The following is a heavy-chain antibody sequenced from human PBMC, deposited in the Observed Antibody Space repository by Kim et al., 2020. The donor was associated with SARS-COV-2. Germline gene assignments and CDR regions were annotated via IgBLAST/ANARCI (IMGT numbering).Heavy chain of an antibody. D-gene: IGHD1-26*01. J-gene: IGHJ4*02. CDR3: ARHVKWELQYYYFDY. V-gene: IGHV4-39*01. CDR2: IYYSGST. CDR1: GGSISSSSYY. Sequence: SETLSLTCTVSGGSISSSSYYWGWIRQPPGKGLEWIGSIYYSGSTYYNPSLKSRVTISVDTSKNQFSLRLSSVTAADTAVYYCARHVKWELQYYYFDYWGQGTLVTVSS.